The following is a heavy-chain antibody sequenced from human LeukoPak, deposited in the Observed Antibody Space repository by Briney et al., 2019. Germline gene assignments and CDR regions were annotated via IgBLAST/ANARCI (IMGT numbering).Heavy chain of an antibody. D-gene: IGHD3-9*01. J-gene: IGHJ4*02. CDR3: AKAWVTYYDILTALGY. V-gene: IGHV3-23*01. CDR1: GFTFSSYA. CDR2: ISGSGGST. Sequence: GGSLRLSCAASGFTFSSYAMCWVRQAPGKGLEWVSAISGSGGSTYYADSVKGLFTISRDNSKNTLYLQMNSLRAEDTAVYYCAKAWVTYYDILTALGYWGQGTLVTVSS.